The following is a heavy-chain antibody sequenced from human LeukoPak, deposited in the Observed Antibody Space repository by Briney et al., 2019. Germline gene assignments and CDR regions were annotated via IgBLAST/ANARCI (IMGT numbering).Heavy chain of an antibody. CDR2: MNPNSGNI. J-gene: IGHJ5*02. V-gene: IGHV1-8*03. CDR1: GYTFTSYD. CDR3: ARAGGRSWFDP. Sequence: ASVKVSCKASGYTFTSYDINWVRQATGQGLEWMGWMNPNSGNIGYAQKFQGRVTITRNTSISTAYMELSNLRSEDTAVYYCARAGGRSWFDPWGQGTLVTVSS.